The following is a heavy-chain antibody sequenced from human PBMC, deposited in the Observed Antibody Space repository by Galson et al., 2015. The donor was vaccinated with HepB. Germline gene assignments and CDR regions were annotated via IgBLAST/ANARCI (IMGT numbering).Heavy chain of an antibody. CDR3: AREYYDSSGYSGGGY. J-gene: IGHJ4*02. CDR2: FDPEDGET. D-gene: IGHD3-22*01. Sequence: SVKVSCKVSGYTLTELSMHWVRQAPGKGLEWMGGFDPEDGETIYAQKFQGRVTITADKSTSTAYMELSSLRSEDTAVYYCAREYYDSSGYSGGGYWGQGTLVTVSS. CDR1: GYTLTELS. V-gene: IGHV1-24*01.